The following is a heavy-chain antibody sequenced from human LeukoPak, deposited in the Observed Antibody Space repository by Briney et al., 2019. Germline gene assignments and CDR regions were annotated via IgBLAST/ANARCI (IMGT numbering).Heavy chain of an antibody. CDR3: ARSSPVNTVDTAGGLNPVGWYYFDY. D-gene: IGHD5-18*01. CDR1: GGSISSGGYY. V-gene: IGHV4-31*03. CDR2: IYYSGST. J-gene: IGHJ4*02. Sequence: SETLSLTCTVSGGSISSGGYYWSWIRQHPGKGLEWIGYIYYSGSTYYNPSLKSRVTISVDTSKNQFSLKLSSVTAADTAVYYCARSSPVNTVDTAGGLNPVGWYYFDYWGQGTLVTVSS.